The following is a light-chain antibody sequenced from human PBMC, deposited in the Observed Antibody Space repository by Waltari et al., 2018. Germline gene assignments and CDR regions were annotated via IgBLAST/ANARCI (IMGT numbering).Light chain of an antibody. CDR1: QSLLSSFNSKTY. V-gene: IGKV4-1*01. CDR3: HHYYIPPLT. Sequence: DIVLTQSPDSLAVSLGERATINCKSSQSLLSSFNSKTYIAWYQQKPGQPPKLLIKWASARGSGVHERFSGSGSETDCTLTISSLQAEDVAVYYCHHYYIPPLTFGQGTRLEIK. CDR2: WAS. J-gene: IGKJ5*01.